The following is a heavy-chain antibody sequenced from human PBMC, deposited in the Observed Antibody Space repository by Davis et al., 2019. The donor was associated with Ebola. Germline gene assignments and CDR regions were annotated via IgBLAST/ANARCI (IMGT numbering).Heavy chain of an antibody. D-gene: IGHD3-16*01. CDR2: INPSGGST. CDR1: GYTFTSYG. CDR3: ARKGDGWYFDY. V-gene: IGHV1-46*01. J-gene: IGHJ4*02. Sequence: AASVKVSCKASGYTFTSYGISWVRQAPGQGLEWMGLINPSGGSTTYAQKFQGRVTMTRDTSTSTVYMELSSLRAEDTAVYYCARKGDGWYFDYWGQGTLVTVSS.